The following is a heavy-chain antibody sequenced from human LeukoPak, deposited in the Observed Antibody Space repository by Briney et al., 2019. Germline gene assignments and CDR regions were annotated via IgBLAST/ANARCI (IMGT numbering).Heavy chain of an antibody. J-gene: IGHJ4*02. D-gene: IGHD3-22*01. CDR2: IYPGDSDT. CDR1: GYTFTNYW. CDR3: AISTYYDSRGYYPYYFDH. Sequence: GESLKISCKGSGYTFTNYWIGWVRQMPGKGLEWMGIIYPGDSDTRYSPSFQGQVSISADKSISTAYLQWSCLKASDTAMYFCAISTYYDSRGYYPYYFDHWGQGTLVTVSS. V-gene: IGHV5-51*01.